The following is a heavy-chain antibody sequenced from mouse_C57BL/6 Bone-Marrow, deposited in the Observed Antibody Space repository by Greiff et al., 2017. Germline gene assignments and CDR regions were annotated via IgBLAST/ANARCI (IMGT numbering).Heavy chain of an antibody. V-gene: IGHV1-39*01. CDR1: GYSFTDYN. D-gene: IGHD2-5*01. J-gene: IGHJ3*01. CDR2: INPNYGTT. Sequence: VQLQQSGPELVKPGASVKISCKASGYSFTDYNMNWVMQSNGKSLEWIGVINPNYGTTSYHQKFKGKGTLPVDQSSSTAYMQLNSLTSEDSAVYYCARRAGRYSNWFAYWGQGTLVTVSA. CDR3: ARRAGRYSNWFAY.